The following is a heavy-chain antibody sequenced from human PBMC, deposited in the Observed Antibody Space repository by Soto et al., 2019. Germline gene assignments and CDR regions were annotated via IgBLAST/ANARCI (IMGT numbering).Heavy chain of an antibody. CDR1: GFTFSSYA. D-gene: IGHD3-22*01. CDR3: ARDSQFGEGDYYDSSGYPGY. J-gene: IGHJ4*02. CDR2: ISYDGSNK. V-gene: IGHV3-30-3*01. Sequence: QVQLVESGGGVVQPGRSLRLSCAASGFTFSSYAMHWVRQAPGKGLEWVAVISYDGSNKYYADSVKGRFTISRDNSKNTLYLQMNSLRAEDTAVYYCARDSQFGEGDYYDSSGYPGYWGQGTLVTVSS.